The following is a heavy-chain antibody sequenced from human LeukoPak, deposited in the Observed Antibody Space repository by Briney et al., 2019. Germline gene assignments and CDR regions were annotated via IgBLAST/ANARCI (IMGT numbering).Heavy chain of an antibody. D-gene: IGHD5-12*01. V-gene: IGHV3-7*01. CDR3: ARDPYRRFDY. J-gene: IGHJ4*02. Sequence: GGSLRLSCAASGFTFSNYWMSWVRQAPGKGLEWVANIHRDGSEKYYVDSVKGRFTISRDNAKNSLYLQMNSLRAEDTAVYYCARDPYRRFDYWGQGTLVTVSS. CDR2: IHRDGSEK. CDR1: GFTFSNYW.